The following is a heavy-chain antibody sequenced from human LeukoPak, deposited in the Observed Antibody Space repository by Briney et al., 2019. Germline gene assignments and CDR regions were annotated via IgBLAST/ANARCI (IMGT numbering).Heavy chain of an antibody. CDR2: IYYSGST. Sequence: SETLSLTCTVSGGSISSSSYYWGWLRQPPGKGLEWIGSIYYSGSTYYNPSLKSRVTISVDTSKNQFSLKLSSVTAADTAVYYCARHIRPYYYDSSGYYWWFDPWGQGTLVTVSS. CDR3: ARHIRPYYYDSSGYYWWFDP. J-gene: IGHJ5*02. V-gene: IGHV4-39*01. CDR1: GGSISSSSYY. D-gene: IGHD3-22*01.